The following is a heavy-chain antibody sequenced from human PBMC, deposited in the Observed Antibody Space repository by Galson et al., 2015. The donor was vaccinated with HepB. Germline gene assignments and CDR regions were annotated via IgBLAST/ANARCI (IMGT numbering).Heavy chain of an antibody. CDR2: IKQDGSEK. V-gene: IGHV3-7*03. D-gene: IGHD3-10*01. Sequence: SLRLSCAASGFTFSNYWMSWVRQAPGKGLEWVANIKQDGSEKYYVDSEKGRFTIARDNAKNSLFLQLNSLRAEDTAVYYCARDPHGSEIYYKSFDYWGQGTLVTVSS. J-gene: IGHJ4*02. CDR3: ARDPHGSEIYYKSFDY. CDR1: GFTFSNYW.